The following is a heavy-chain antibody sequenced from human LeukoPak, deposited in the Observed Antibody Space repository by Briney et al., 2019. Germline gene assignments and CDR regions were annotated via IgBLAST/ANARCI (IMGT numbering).Heavy chain of an antibody. CDR3: AKDPIKSDWLQGRYYYHYYMDV. CDR1: GFTFSSYG. CDR2: IRYDGSNK. D-gene: IGHD5-24*01. Sequence: PGGSLRLSCAASGFTFSSYGMHWVRQAPGKGLEWVAFIRYDGSNKYYADSVKGRFTISRDNSKNTLYLQMNSLRAEDTAVYYCAKDPIKSDWLQGRYYYHYYMDVWGKGTTVTVSS. V-gene: IGHV3-30*02. J-gene: IGHJ6*03.